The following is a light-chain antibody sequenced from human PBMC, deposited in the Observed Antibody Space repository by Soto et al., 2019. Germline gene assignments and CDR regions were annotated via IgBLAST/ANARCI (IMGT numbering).Light chain of an antibody. CDR1: QSLLYSSNNKTY. CDR2: WAS. V-gene: IGKV4-1*01. CDR3: QQYYSDFFT. J-gene: IGKJ2*01. Sequence: DIVMTQSSDSLTVSLGERATINCKSSQSLLYSSNNKTYLAWYKHRPGQSPKMLIFWASARESGVPDRFAGSGSETDFTLTISSLQAEDAAVYYCQQYYSDFFTFGQGTRLEIK.